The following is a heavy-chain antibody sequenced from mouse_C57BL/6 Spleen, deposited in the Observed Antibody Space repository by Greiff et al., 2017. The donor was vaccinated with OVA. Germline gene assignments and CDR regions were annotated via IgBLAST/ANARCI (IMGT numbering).Heavy chain of an antibody. CDR3: ARGGNLDY. V-gene: IGHV1-50*01. CDR1: GYTFTSYW. J-gene: IGHJ2*01. Sequence: QVQLQQSGAELVKPGASVKLSCKASGYTFTSYWMQWVKQRPGQGLEWIGEIYPSDSYTNYNQKFKGKTTLTVDTSSSTAYMQLISLTSEDSAVYYCARGGNLDYWGQGTTLTVSS. CDR2: IYPSDSYT. D-gene: IGHD1-1*02.